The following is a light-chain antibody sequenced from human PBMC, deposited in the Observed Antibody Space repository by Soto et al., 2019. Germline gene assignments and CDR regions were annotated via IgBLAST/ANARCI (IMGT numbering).Light chain of an antibody. V-gene: IGKV3-15*01. J-gene: IGKJ5*01. CDR1: QSVSNK. Sequence: EIVMTQSPATLSVSPGERATLSCRASQSVSNKLAWYQHKPGQAPRDLIYDTSTRAAGIPARFSGSGSGTDFTLTISSLQSEDFAVYYCQQYNTWRSITFGQGTRLEIK. CDR3: QQYNTWRSIT. CDR2: DTS.